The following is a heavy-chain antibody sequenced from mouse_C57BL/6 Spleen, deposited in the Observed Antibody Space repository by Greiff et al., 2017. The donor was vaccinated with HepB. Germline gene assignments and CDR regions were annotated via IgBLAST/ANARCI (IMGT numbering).Heavy chain of an antibody. Sequence: QVQLKQPGAELVKPGASVKMSCKASGYTFTSYWITWVKQRPGQGLEWIGDIYPGSGSTNYNEKFKSKATLTVDTSSSTAYMQLSSLTSEDSAVYYCARNYDGYPHDYWGQGTTLTVSS. CDR1: GYTFTSYW. D-gene: IGHD2-3*01. CDR3: ARNYDGYPHDY. J-gene: IGHJ2*01. CDR2: IYPGSGST. V-gene: IGHV1-55*01.